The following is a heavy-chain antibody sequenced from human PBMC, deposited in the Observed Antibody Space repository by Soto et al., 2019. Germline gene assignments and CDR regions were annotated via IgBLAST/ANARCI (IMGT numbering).Heavy chain of an antibody. J-gene: IGHJ4*02. CDR2: ISYDGSNK. CDR3: AKVAHYYDSSSYYGGFDY. Sequence: QVQLVESGGGVVQPGRSLRLSCAASGFTFSSYGMHWVRQAPGKGLEWVAVISYDGSNKYYADSVKGRFTISRDNSKNTLYLQMNSLRAEDTAVYYCAKVAHYYDSSSYYGGFDYWGQGTLVTVSS. D-gene: IGHD3-22*01. CDR1: GFTFSSYG. V-gene: IGHV3-30*18.